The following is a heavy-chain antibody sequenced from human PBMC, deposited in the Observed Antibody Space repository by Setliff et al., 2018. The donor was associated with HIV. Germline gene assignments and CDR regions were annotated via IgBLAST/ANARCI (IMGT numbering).Heavy chain of an antibody. D-gene: IGHD6-19*01. Sequence: SETLSLTCTVSGGSIRTGAYYWGWIRQPPGKGLEWIGSIYYDGRTFYKPSLKSRLTISVDTSKNQFSLKVNSVTAADTAVYYCARLRPSVADRSYFDHWGQGTLVTVSS. V-gene: IGHV4-39*01. CDR1: GGSIRTGAYY. CDR3: ARLRPSVADRSYFDH. CDR2: IYYDGRT. J-gene: IGHJ4*02.